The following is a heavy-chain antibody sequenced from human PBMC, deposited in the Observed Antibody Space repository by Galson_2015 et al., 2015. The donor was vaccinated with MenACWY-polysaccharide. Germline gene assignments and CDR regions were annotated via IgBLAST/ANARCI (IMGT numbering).Heavy chain of an antibody. CDR3: ARGRITIGP. J-gene: IGHJ5*02. V-gene: IGHV3-7*01. Sequence: SLRLSCAASGFTFSGYWVTWVRQAPGKGLEWVANIKQDGSEKNYVDSVEGRFTISRDNAKNSPYLQMNSLRAEDTAVYYCARGRITIGPWGQGTLVTVSS. CDR1: GFTFSGYW. CDR2: IKQDGSEK. D-gene: IGHD3-3*01.